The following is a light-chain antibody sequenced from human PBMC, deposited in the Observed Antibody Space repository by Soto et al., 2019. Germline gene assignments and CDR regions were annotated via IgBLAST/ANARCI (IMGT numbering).Light chain of an antibody. Sequence: DIQMTQSPSSLSASMGDRVAITCRACQAISNSLAWYQQKPGKAPKLLIYKASSLESGLPSRFSGSASGTEFTLTISSLQPDDFATYYCQQYNSYPYTFGQGTRLEIK. J-gene: IGKJ5*01. CDR3: QQYNSYPYT. CDR1: QAISNS. CDR2: KAS. V-gene: IGKV1-5*03.